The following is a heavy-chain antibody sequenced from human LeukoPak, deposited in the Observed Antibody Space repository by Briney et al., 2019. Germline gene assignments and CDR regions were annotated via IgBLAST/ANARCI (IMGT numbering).Heavy chain of an antibody. V-gene: IGHV1-18*01. CDR2: ISAYNGNT. J-gene: IGHJ4*02. CDR3: ARDGHRMYYYGGSDYHFDY. CDR1: GYTFTSYD. Sequence: ASVKVSCKASGYTFTSYDISWVRQAPGQGLEWMGWISAYNGNTNYAQKLQGRVTMTTDTSTSTAYMELRSLRSDDTALYYCARDGHRMYYYGGSDYHFDYWGQGTLVTVSS. D-gene: IGHD3-22*01.